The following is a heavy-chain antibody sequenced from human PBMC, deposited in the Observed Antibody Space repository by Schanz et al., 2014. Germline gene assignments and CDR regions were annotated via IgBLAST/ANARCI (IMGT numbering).Heavy chain of an antibody. J-gene: IGHJ3*02. D-gene: IGHD7-27*01. Sequence: VHLVESGGGVVQPGGSLRLSCAASGFTFRTYGMNWLRQAPGKGLEWLSYISRDGTTSYYADSVKGRFTISRDNAKNSLYLEMTSLRGEDTAVYYCARENLNWEAFDIWGQGTVVTVSS. CDR2: ISRDGTTS. CDR3: ARENLNWEAFDI. CDR1: GFTFRTYG. V-gene: IGHV3-48*04.